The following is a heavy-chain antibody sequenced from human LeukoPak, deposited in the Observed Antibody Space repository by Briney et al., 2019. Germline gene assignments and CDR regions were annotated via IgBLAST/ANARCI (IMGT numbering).Heavy chain of an antibody. D-gene: IGHD4-17*01. Sequence: GRSLRLSCGASGFSVSSNYMSWVRQAPGKGLEWVSVIFSGGSTYYADSVKGRFTISRDNSKNTLYLQMNSLRAEDTAIYYCARVHPDYGDYGWFDPWGQGTLVTVSS. V-gene: IGHV3-53*01. J-gene: IGHJ5*02. CDR2: IFSGGST. CDR1: GFSVSSNY. CDR3: ARVHPDYGDYGWFDP.